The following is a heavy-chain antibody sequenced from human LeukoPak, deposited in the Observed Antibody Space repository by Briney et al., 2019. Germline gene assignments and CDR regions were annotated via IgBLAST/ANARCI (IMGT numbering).Heavy chain of an antibody. J-gene: IGHJ4*02. CDR3: AKGAGGGYSYGPVDY. D-gene: IGHD5-18*01. V-gene: IGHV3-23*01. CDR2: IIGSGGST. Sequence: GKSLRLSCAASGFTFSNYAMSWVRQAPGKGLEWVSAIIGSGGSTYYADSVRGRFTISRDNSKNTLSLQMNRLRAEDTAVYYCAKGAGGGYSYGPVDYWGQGPLVTVSS. CDR1: GFTFSNYA.